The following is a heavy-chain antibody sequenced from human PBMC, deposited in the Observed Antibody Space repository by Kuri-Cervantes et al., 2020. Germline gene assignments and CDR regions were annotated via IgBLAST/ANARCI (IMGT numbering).Heavy chain of an antibody. CDR2: INWNGGST. Sequence: GESLKISCAASGFTFSSYWMSWVRQAPGKGLEWVSGINWNGGSTGYADSVKGRFTISRDNAKNSLYLQMNSLRAEDTAVYYCARDSSSGYYYSGRFDPWGQGTLVTVSS. J-gene: IGHJ5*02. CDR3: ARDSSSGYYYSGRFDP. V-gene: IGHV3-20*04. D-gene: IGHD3-22*01. CDR1: GFTFSSYW.